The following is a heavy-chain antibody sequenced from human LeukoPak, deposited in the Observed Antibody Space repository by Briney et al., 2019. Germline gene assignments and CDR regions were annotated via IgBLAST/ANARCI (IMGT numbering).Heavy chain of an antibody. CDR2: INHSGST. D-gene: IGHD5-24*01. Sequence: SETLSLTCAIYGGSFSGYYWSWIRQPPGKGLEWIGEINHSGSTNYNPSLKSRVTISVDTSKNQFSLKLSSVTAADTAVYYCARGVEMALPGYFDYWGQGTLVTVSS. J-gene: IGHJ4*02. V-gene: IGHV4-34*01. CDR1: GGSFSGYY. CDR3: ARGVEMALPGYFDY.